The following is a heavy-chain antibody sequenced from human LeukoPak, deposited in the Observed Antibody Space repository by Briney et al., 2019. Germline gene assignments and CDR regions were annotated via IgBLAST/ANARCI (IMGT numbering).Heavy chain of an antibody. Sequence: GLSVKVPCKASGGTFRSFAISWVRQAPGQGLEWMGGIISIFRTANYAQKFQGRVTITADESTSTAYMELSSLRSEDTAVYYCARALRYYSDSSGYAFDYWGQGTLVTVSS. D-gene: IGHD3-22*01. CDR1: GGTFRSFA. CDR3: ARALRYYSDSSGYAFDY. V-gene: IGHV1-69*01. CDR2: IISIFRTA. J-gene: IGHJ4*02.